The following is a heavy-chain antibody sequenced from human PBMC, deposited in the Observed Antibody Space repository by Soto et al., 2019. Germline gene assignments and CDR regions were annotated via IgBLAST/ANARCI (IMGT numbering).Heavy chain of an antibody. Sequence: QVQLQESGPGLVRPSQTLSLTCTVSGDSISSADYYWSWIRQTPGKGLEWVGHIFYSGTTYYNPSLKSRLTISVDTSQNHFSLRLTSVTAAGTAVYYCARDLWVEPELYYYGMDVWGQGTTVTVSS. CDR3: ARDLWVEPELYYYGMDV. V-gene: IGHV4-30-4*01. CDR2: IFYSGTT. D-gene: IGHD1-1*01. J-gene: IGHJ6*02. CDR1: GDSISSADYY.